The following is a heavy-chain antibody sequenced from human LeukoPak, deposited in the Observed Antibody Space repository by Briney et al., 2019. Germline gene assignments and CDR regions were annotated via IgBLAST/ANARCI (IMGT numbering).Heavy chain of an antibody. CDR2: INHSGST. V-gene: IGHV4-34*01. CDR1: GRSFSGYY. D-gene: IGHD3-16*02. Sequence: SETLSLTCAVYGRSFSGYYWSWIRQPPGKGLEWIGEINHSGSTNYNPSLKSRVTISVDTSKNQFSLKPSSVTAADTAVYYCARGVLGVWGSYRYRGGDYFDYWGQGTLVTVSS. CDR3: ARGVLGVWGSYRYRGGDYFDY. J-gene: IGHJ4*02.